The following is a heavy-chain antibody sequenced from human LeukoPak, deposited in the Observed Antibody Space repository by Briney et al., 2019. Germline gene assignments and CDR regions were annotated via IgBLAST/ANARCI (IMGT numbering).Heavy chain of an antibody. D-gene: IGHD3-22*01. CDR1: GFTFSSYT. Sequence: GGSLRLSCAASGFTFSSYTMHWVRQAPGKGLEWVAVISYDGSNKYYADSVKGRFTISRDNSKNTLYLQMNSLRAEDTAAFYCASLSADSYDSSGYYYPDYWGQGTLVTASS. CDR3: ASLSADSYDSSGYYYPDY. J-gene: IGHJ4*02. CDR2: ISYDGSNK. V-gene: IGHV3-30*04.